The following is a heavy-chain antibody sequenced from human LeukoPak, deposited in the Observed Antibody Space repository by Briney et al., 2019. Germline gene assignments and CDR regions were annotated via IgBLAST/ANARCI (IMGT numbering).Heavy chain of an antibody. J-gene: IGHJ4*02. D-gene: IGHD3-10*01. CDR2: IIPIFGTA. V-gene: IGHV1-46*01. Sequence: GTSVKVSCKASGYTFTGYYMHWVRQAPGQGLEWMGGIIPIFGTANYAQKFQGRVTMTRDTSTSTVYMELSSPRSEDTAMYYCATSEGSESYYSFDYWGQGTLVTVSS. CDR1: GYTFTGYY. CDR3: ATSEGSESYYSFDY.